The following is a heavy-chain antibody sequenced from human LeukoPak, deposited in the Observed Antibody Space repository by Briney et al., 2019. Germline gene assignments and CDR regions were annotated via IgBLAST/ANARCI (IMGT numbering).Heavy chain of an antibody. CDR1: GGSISSYY. CDR2: FYYSGSA. CDR3: ARRDSSGWGDNYAFDI. D-gene: IGHD6-19*01. J-gene: IGHJ3*02. V-gene: IGHV4-59*12. Sequence: SETLSLTCTVSGGSISSYYWSWIRQPPGKGLEWIGYFYYSGSANYNPSLKSRVTMSVDTSKNQFSLKLSSVTAADTAVYYCARRDSSGWGDNYAFDIWGQGTMVTVSS.